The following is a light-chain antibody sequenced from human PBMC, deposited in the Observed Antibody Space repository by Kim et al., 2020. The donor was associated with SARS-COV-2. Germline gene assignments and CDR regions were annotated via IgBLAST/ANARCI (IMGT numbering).Light chain of an antibody. J-gene: IGLJ2*01. CDR2: GNN. CDR3: AAWDDSLNGVV. V-gene: IGLV1-44*01. CDR1: RYHIGSNT. Sequence: GESVTFSWSRSRYHIGSNTVNGYQQLPGTAPKLLVYGNNQRPSGVPDRFSGSKSGTSASLAISGLQSEDEADYYCAAWDDSLNGVVFGGGTQLTVL.